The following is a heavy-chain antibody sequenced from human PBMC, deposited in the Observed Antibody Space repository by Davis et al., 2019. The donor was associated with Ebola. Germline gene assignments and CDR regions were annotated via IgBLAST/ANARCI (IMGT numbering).Heavy chain of an antibody. CDR3: ARGAGAAVAQLL. V-gene: IGHV4-34*01. J-gene: IGHJ3*01. CDR2: INDGGST. D-gene: IGHD6-19*01. Sequence: MPGGSLRLSCAVYGESFSGYHWSWIRQPPGKGLEWIGEINDGGSTNYNPSLKSLVTISIDTSQNQFSLKLTSVTAADTAVYYCARGAGAAVAQLLWGQGTMVTVSS. CDR1: GESFSGYH.